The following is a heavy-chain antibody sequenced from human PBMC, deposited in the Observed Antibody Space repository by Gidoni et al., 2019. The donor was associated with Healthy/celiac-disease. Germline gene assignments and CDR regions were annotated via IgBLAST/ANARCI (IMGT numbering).Heavy chain of an antibody. CDR3: ARLVVVVPGLYYFDY. CDR1: GGSISSSSYY. J-gene: IGHJ4*02. D-gene: IGHD3-22*01. CDR2: IYYSGST. V-gene: IGHV4-39*01. Sequence: QLQLQESGPGLVKPSETLSLTCTVSGGSISSSSYYWGWIRQPPGKGLEWIGSIYYSGSTYYNPSLKSRVTISVDTSKNQFSLKLSSVTAADTAVYYCARLVVVVPGLYYFDYWGQGTLVTVSS.